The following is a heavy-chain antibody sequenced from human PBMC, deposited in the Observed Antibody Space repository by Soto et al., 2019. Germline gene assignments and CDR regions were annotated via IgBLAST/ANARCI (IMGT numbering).Heavy chain of an antibody. Sequence: PLATLSLTCTVSGASINIYCWSWMRQPPGKGLEWIGYSYYSGSTNYNPSLKSRVTISVDPSKNQFSLKLSSVTAADTGVYYCATDQSARMGERCGRSCSYYGMDVWGRGTTVT. D-gene: IGHD2-15*01. V-gene: IGHV4-59*01. CDR1: GASINIYC. CDR2: SYYSGST. J-gene: IGHJ6*02. CDR3: ATDQSARMGERCGRSCSYYGMDV.